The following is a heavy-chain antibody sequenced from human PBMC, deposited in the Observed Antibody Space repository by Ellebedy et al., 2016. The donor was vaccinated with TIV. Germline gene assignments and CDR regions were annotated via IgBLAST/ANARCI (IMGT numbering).Heavy chain of an antibody. CDR2: ISHDGSLK. J-gene: IGHJ4*02. V-gene: IGHV3-30*18. Sequence: GESLKISXVASGFTFSVYGMHWVRQAPGKGLEWVAVISHDGSLKYYGDSVKGRFTISRDNSKNTLYLQMNSLRAEDTAVYYCAKDFVPSTWNERGFDHWGQGTLVTVSS. CDR3: AKDFVPSTWNERGFDH. CDR1: GFTFSVYG. D-gene: IGHD6-6*01.